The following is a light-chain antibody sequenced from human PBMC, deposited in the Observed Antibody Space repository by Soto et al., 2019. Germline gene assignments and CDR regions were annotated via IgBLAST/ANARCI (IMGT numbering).Light chain of an antibody. V-gene: IGKV1-39*01. J-gene: IGKJ1*01. CDR2: AAS. Sequence: IQMPPSPSSLSASVGDRVTITCRASQSISSYLNWYQQKPGKAPKLLIYAASSLQSGVPSRFSGSGSGTEFTLTISSLQPDDFATYYCQHYNSYSEAFGQGTKVDIK. CDR3: QHYNSYSEA. CDR1: QSISSY.